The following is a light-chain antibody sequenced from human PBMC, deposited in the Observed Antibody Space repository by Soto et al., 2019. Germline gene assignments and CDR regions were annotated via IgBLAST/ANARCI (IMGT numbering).Light chain of an antibody. V-gene: IGKV1-27*01. J-gene: IGKJ3*01. CDR3: HNYNTVPLT. Sequence: DIQMTQSPPSLSASVGDRVTVTCRASQGIRDYLAWYQQKPGKVPKLLIYAASTLQSGVPSRFSGSGFGTDFILTINSLQPEDVATYYCHNYNTVPLTFGPGTKVDIK. CDR1: QGIRDY. CDR2: AAS.